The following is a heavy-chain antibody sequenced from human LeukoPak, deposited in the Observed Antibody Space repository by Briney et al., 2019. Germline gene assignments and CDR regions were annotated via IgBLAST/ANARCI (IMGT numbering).Heavy chain of an antibody. J-gene: IGHJ4*02. CDR2: INHSGST. CDR1: GGSFSGYY. CDR3: ATGRSIRYFDY. V-gene: IGHV4-34*01. Sequence: SETLSLTCAVYGGSFSGYYWSWIRQPPGKGLEWIGEINHSGSTNYNPSLKSRVTISVDTSKNQFSLKLSSVTAADTAVYYCATGRSIRYFDYWGQGTLLTVSS. D-gene: IGHD3-9*01.